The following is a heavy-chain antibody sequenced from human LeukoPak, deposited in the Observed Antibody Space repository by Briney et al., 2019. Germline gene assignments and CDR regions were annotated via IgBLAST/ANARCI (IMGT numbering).Heavy chain of an antibody. CDR1: GGTFTIYA. J-gene: IGHJ6*03. Sequence: GASVTVSCTASGGTFTIYAIRWVRQGPGQGREWMGGIIPIFGTANYAQKFQCRVTITADESTSTAYLELSSLRSEDTAVYYCAIGIFMIARRGYYYMDVWGRGTTVTISS. CDR3: AIGIFMIARRGYYYMDV. V-gene: IGHV1-69*13. D-gene: IGHD3-16*01. CDR2: IIPIFGTA.